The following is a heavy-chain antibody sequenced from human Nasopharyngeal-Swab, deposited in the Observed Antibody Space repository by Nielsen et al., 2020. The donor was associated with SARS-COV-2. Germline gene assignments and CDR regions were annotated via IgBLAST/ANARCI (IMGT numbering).Heavy chain of an antibody. CDR3: ARDRRGRYYDSSGYYFPFDY. Sequence: ASVQVSCKASGYTFTSYGISWVRQAPGQGLEWMGWISAYNGNTNYAQKLQGRVTMTTDTSTSTAYMELRSLRSDDTAVYYCARDRRGRYYDSSGYYFPFDYWGQGTLVTVSS. CDR2: ISAYNGNT. J-gene: IGHJ4*02. CDR1: GYTFTSYG. V-gene: IGHV1-18*01. D-gene: IGHD3-22*01.